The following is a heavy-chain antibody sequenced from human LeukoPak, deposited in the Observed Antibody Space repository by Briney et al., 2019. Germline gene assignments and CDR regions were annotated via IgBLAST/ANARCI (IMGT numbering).Heavy chain of an antibody. CDR2: IYYSGST. CDR1: GGSIGSGGYY. Sequence: SQTLSLTCTVSGGSIGSGGYYWSWIRQHPGKGLEWIGYIYYSGSTYYNPSLKSRVTISVDTSKNQFSLKLSSVTAADTAVYYCARSITGDYYFDYWGQGTLVTVSS. J-gene: IGHJ4*02. D-gene: IGHD1-20*01. V-gene: IGHV4-31*03. CDR3: ARSITGDYYFDY.